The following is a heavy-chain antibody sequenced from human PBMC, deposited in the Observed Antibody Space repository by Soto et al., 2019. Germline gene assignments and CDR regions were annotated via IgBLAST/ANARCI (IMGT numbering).Heavy chain of an antibody. CDR1: GFTFSSYA. Sequence: GGYLRLSCAASGFTFSSYAMHWVRQAPGKGLEWVAVISYDGSNKYYADSVKGRFTISRDNSKNTLYLQMNSLRAEDTAVYYFARARIVGASVLFYWGQGTLVTVSS. V-gene: IGHV3-30-3*01. D-gene: IGHD1-26*01. J-gene: IGHJ4*02. CDR2: ISYDGSNK. CDR3: ARARIVGASVLFY.